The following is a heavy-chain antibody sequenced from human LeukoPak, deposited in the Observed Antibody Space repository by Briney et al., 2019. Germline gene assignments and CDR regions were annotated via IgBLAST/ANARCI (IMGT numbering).Heavy chain of an antibody. CDR1: GYSISNGYY. CDR3: ARFRRGWYFDY. J-gene: IGHJ4*02. CDR2: IFHSGNT. V-gene: IGHV4-38-2*01. D-gene: IGHD3-10*01. Sequence: PSETLSLTCVVSGYSISNGYYWGWIRHPPGKGLEWIESIFHSGNTHYNPSLKSRVTMSVDTSKNQFSLRLTSVTAADTAAYYCARFRRGWYFDYWSQGTLVTVSS.